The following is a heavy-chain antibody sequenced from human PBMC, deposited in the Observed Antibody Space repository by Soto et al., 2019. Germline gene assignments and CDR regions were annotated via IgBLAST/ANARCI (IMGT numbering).Heavy chain of an antibody. D-gene: IGHD3-16*01. V-gene: IGHV4-31*02. J-gene: IGHJ5*02. CDR1: GGSISSGGYY. CDR2: IYYSGST. CDR3: ARISLLGRFDP. Sequence: PSETLSLTCTVSGGSISSGGYYWSWIRQHPGKGLEWIGYIYYSGSTYYNPSLKSRVTISVDTSKNQFSLKLSSATAADTAVYYCARISLLGRFDPWGQGTLVTVSS.